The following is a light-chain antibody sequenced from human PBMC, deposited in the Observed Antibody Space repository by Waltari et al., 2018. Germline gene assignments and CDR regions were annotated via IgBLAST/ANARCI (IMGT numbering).Light chain of an antibody. CDR2: GKN. CDR3: NSRDSSGNRVV. Sequence: SYALTQDPAVSVALGQTVRLTSQGDSLRSYYASSYQQKPGQAPVLIINGKNNRPSGNPDRVSGSSSGNTASLSITGAQAEDEADYYCNSRDSSGNRVVFGGGTKLTVL. V-gene: IGLV3-19*01. CDR1: SLRSYY. J-gene: IGLJ2*01.